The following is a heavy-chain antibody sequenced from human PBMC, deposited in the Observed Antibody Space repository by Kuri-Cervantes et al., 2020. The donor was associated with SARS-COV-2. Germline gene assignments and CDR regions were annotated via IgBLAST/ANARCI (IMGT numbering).Heavy chain of an antibody. CDR1: GGSISSSSYY. Sequence: SETLSLTCTVSGGSISSSSYYWGWIRQPPGKGLEWIGSIYYSGSTYYNPSLKSRVTISVDTSKNQFSLKLSSVTAADTAVYYCARRSGAARPFLFDYWGQGTLVTGYS. D-gene: IGHD6-6*01. V-gene: IGHV4-39*01. CDR2: IYYSGST. J-gene: IGHJ4*02. CDR3: ARRSGAARPFLFDY.